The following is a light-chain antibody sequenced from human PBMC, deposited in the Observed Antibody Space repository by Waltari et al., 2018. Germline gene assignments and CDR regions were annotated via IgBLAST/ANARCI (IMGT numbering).Light chain of an antibody. J-gene: IGKJ3*01. CDR2: EVS. Sequence: DIVMTQTPLSLSVTPGQPASISCKSSQSLLHNDGKTYLYWYLQKPGQSPQLLIYEVSHRFSGVPDRFSGSGSGTDFTLKISRVEAEDVGLYYCMQTTQPPFTFGPGTKVDIK. CDR1: QSLLHNDGKTY. CDR3: MQTTQPPFT. V-gene: IGKV2D-29*02.